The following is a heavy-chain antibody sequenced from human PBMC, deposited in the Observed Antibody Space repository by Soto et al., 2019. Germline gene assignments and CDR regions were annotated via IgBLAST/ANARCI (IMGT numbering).Heavy chain of an antibody. V-gene: IGHV4-38-2*02. CDR2: MYHDGNT. CDR1: GYSISIGCF. J-gene: IGHJ4*02. Sequence: SETVSLTCAVSGYSISIGCFWVCIRQPPGKGLEWIANMYHDGNTHYNPSLKSRVTMSVDTSKNQFSLKLNSVTAADTAVYYCARESYSVAHSYDYWGKGILVTVSS. D-gene: IGHD1-26*01. CDR3: ARESYSVAHSYDY.